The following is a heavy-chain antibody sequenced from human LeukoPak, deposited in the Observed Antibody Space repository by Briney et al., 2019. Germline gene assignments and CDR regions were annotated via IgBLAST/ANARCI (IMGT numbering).Heavy chain of an antibody. D-gene: IGHD4-23*01. J-gene: IGHJ5*02. CDR3: ARDYGGAPLNWFDP. V-gene: IGHV4-4*08. CDR2: IYSGGSA. CDR1: GGSMNGYY. Sequence: SETLSLTCNVSGGSMNGYYWSWLRQPPGRGLEWIGYIYSGGSAHYRPSLSSRVTISVDTSKNQFSLKLTSMTAADTAVYYCARDYGGAPLNWFDPWGQGTLVTVSS.